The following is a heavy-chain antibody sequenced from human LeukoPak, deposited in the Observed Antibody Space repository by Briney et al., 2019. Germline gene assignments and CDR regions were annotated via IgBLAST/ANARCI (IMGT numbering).Heavy chain of an antibody. Sequence: GGSLRLSCAASGFTFSSYAMSWVRQAPGKGLEWVSAISGSGGSTYYADSVKGRFTISRDNSKNTLYLQMNSLRAEDTAVYYCTTVYCGGDCYLYYFDYWGQGTLVTVSS. V-gene: IGHV3-23*01. J-gene: IGHJ4*02. D-gene: IGHD2-21*02. CDR1: GFTFSSYA. CDR2: ISGSGGST. CDR3: TTVYCGGDCYLYYFDY.